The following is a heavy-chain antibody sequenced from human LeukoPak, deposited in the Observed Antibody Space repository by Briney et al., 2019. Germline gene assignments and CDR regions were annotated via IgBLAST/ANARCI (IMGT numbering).Heavy chain of an antibody. J-gene: IGHJ4*02. CDR2: ISSSGDTI. CDR1: GFTFSSYE. V-gene: IGHV3-48*03. CDR3: ARDVGKSGYGDY. D-gene: IGHD5-12*01. Sequence: PEGSLRLSCAASGFTFSSYEMNWVRQAPGRGPQWVSYISSSGDTIYYADSVKGRFTTSRDNAKNSLYLQMNSLRAEDTAIYYCARDVGKSGYGDYWGQGTLVTVSS.